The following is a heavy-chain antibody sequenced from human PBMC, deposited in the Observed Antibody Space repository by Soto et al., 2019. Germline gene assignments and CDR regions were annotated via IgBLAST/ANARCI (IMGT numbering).Heavy chain of an antibody. V-gene: IGHV4-30-2*03. Sequence: TLSLTCAVSGGSISSGGYSWSWIRQPPGKGLEWIGYIYHSGSTYYNPSLKSRVTISVDTSKNQFSLKLSSVTAADTAVYYCARHLTYCSAGSCYSDFPYYGMDVWGQGTTVTVSS. J-gene: IGHJ6*02. D-gene: IGHD2-15*01. CDR1: GGSISSGGYS. CDR2: IYHSGST. CDR3: ARHLTYCSAGSCYSDFPYYGMDV.